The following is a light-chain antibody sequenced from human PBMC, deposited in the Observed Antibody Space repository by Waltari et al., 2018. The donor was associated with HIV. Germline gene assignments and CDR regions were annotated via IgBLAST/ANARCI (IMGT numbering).Light chain of an antibody. J-gene: IGKJ2*03. Sequence: DTQMTQSPSPRSASVGDRVPITCRASQRISNYLNWYQQKPGKAPKLLIYAASTLQSGVPSRFSGSGSGTDFTLTISSLLPEDLATYFCQQSYTTSYSFGQGTKLQIK. CDR2: AAS. V-gene: IGKV1-39*01. CDR1: QRISNY. CDR3: QQSYTTSYS.